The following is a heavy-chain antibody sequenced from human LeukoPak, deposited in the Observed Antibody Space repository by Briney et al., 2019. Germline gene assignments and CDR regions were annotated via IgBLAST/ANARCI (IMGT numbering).Heavy chain of an antibody. CDR1: GFTFSSYG. D-gene: IGHD3-10*01. CDR3: AKGGYYGSGSYPNFDY. V-gene: IGHV3-30*02. Sequence: GGSLRLSCAASGFTFSSYGMHWVRQAPGKGLEWVAFIRYDGSNKYYADSVKGRFTISRDNSKNTLYLQMNSLRAEDTAVYYCAKGGYYGSGSYPNFDYWGQGTLVTVSS. CDR2: IRYDGSNK. J-gene: IGHJ4*02.